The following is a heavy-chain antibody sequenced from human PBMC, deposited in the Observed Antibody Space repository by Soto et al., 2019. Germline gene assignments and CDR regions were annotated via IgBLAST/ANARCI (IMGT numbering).Heavy chain of an antibody. Sequence: QLRLQESCPGLVKPSETLSLTCTVSGDSISSTSRYWGWIRQPPGKGQEWIGKIYHSGHTYYNPSLKSRVTFSNDTSQNQFSLKLTSLTAADTSVYYCARLASDGFVFDNWGHGTLVSVSS. D-gene: IGHD6-25*01. J-gene: IGHJ4*01. CDR2: IYHSGHT. CDR1: GDSISSTSRY. V-gene: IGHV4-39*01. CDR3: ARLASDGFVFDN.